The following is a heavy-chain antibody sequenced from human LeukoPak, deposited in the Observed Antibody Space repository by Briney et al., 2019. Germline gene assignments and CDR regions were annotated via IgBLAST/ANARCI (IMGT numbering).Heavy chain of an antibody. CDR1: GYTFTGYY. CDR3: ARARNYYDSSGSFDY. Sequence: ASVKVSCKASGYTFTGYYMHWVRQAPGQGLEWMGWINLNSGGTNYAQKFQGRVTMTRDTSISTAYMELSRLRSGDTAVYYCARARNYYDSSGSFDYWGQGTLVTVSS. CDR2: INLNSGGT. J-gene: IGHJ4*02. V-gene: IGHV1-2*02. D-gene: IGHD3-22*01.